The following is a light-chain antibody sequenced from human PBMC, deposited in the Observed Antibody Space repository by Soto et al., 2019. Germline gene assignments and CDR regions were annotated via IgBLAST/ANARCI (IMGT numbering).Light chain of an antibody. CDR1: QGIKNY. CDR2: GAS. J-gene: IGKJ1*01. CDR3: QQYNSWPRT. V-gene: IGKV3-15*01. Sequence: EIVMTQSPVTLSVSPGERATSSCRASQGIKNYLAWFQQKPGQAPRLLVYGASTRATTIPARFSGSGSGTEFTLSISSLQSEDFAVYYCQQYNSWPRTFGQGTKVDIK.